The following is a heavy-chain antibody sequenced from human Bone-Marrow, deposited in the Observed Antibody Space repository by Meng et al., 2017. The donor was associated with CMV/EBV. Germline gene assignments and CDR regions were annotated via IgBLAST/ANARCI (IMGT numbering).Heavy chain of an antibody. Sequence: GGSLRLSCAASGFTFSSYWMSWVRQAPGKGLEWVANIKQDGSEKCYVDSVKGRFTISRDNAKNSLYLQMNSLRAEDTAVYYCARDHVLQYAARDYYYYGMDVWVQGTTVTVSS. CDR1: GFTFSSYW. D-gene: IGHD4-11*01. CDR2: IKQDGSEK. CDR3: ARDHVLQYAARDYYYYGMDV. V-gene: IGHV3-7*01. J-gene: IGHJ6*02.